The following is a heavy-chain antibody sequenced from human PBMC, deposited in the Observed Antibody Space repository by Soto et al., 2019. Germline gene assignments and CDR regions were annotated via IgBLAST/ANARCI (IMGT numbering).Heavy chain of an antibody. J-gene: IGHJ5*02. CDR3: ARAEAPMPTP. CDR1: GFSVTANY. CDR2: IWTNGGT. Sequence: GGSLRLSCAASGFSVTANYMIWVRQAPGKGLEFVLVIWTNGGTLYADSVKGRFILSRDNSMNTVYLQMNSLRVEYTAVYYCARAEAPMPTPWGQGTLVTVSS. D-gene: IGHD2-2*01. V-gene: IGHV3-66*01.